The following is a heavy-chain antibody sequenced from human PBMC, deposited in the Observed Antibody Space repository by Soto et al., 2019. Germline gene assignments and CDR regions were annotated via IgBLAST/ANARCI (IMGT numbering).Heavy chain of an antibody. CDR1: GCSISSYY. V-gene: IGHV4-59*01. CDR3: ARRYGASFDY. CDR2: IYYSGST. D-gene: IGHD4-17*01. J-gene: IGHJ4*02. Sequence: SETLSLTCTVSGCSISSYYWSWIRQPPGKGLEWIGYIYYSGSTNYNPSLKSRVTISVDTSKNQFSLKLSSVTAADTAVYYCARRYGASFDYWGQGTLVTVSS.